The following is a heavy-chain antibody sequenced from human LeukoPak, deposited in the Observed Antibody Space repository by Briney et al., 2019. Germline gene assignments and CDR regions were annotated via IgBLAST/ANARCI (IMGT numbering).Heavy chain of an antibody. CDR2: ISSSSSYI. Sequence: GGSLRLSCAASGFTFSSYSMNWVRQAPGKGLEWVSSISSSSSYIYYADSVKGRFTISRDNAKNSLYLQMNSLRAEDTAVYYCARDRRSSSSNGMDVWGQGTTVTVSS. CDR3: ARDRRSSSSNGMDV. V-gene: IGHV3-21*01. CDR1: GFTFSSYS. D-gene: IGHD6-13*01. J-gene: IGHJ6*02.